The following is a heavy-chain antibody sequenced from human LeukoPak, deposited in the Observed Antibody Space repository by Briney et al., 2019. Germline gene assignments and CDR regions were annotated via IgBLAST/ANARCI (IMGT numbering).Heavy chain of an antibody. CDR2: IIPIFGTA. CDR1: GGTFSSYA. D-gene: IGHD6-13*01. CDR3: ARDSLGAPPLAAAADYNWFDP. Sequence: SVKVSCKASGGTFSSYAISWVRQAPGQGLEWMGGIIPIFGTANYAQKFQGRVTITADESTSTAYMELSSLRSADTAVYYCARDSLGAPPLAAAADYNWFDPWGQGTLVTVSS. V-gene: IGHV1-69*13. J-gene: IGHJ5*02.